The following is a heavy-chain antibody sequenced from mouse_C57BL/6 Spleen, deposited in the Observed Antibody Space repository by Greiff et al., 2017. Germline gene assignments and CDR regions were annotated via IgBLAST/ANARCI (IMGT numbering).Heavy chain of an antibody. CDR1: GFTFSDYG. D-gene: IGHD1-1*01. V-gene: IGHV5-17*01. J-gene: IGHJ2*01. CDR3: ARPSPYYYGSSYYFDY. CDR2: ISSGSSTI. Sequence: EVKVVESGGGLVKPGGSLKLSCAASGFTFSDYGMHWVRQAPEKGLEWVAYISSGSSTIYYADTVKGRFTISRDNAKNTLFLQMTSLRSEDTAMYYCARPSPYYYGSSYYFDYWGQGTTLTVSS.